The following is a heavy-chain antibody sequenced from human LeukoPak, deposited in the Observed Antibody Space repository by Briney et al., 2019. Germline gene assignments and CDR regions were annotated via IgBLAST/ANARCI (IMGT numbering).Heavy chain of an antibody. Sequence: ASGPTLVNPTQTLTLTCTFSGFSLSTSGVGVGWIRQPPGKALEWLALIYWNDDKRYSPSLKSRLTITKDTSKNQVVLTMTNMDPVDTATYYCAHASGSGSYYNPYYFDYWGQGTLVTLSS. J-gene: IGHJ4*02. CDR1: GFSLSTSGVG. D-gene: IGHD3-10*01. V-gene: IGHV2-5*01. CDR2: IYWNDDK. CDR3: AHASGSGSYYNPYYFDY.